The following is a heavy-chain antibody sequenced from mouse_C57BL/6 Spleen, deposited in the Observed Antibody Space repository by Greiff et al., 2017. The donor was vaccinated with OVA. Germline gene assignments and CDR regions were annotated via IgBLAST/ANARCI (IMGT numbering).Heavy chain of an antibody. V-gene: IGHV1-81*01. CDR1: GYTFTSYG. J-gene: IGHJ4*01. D-gene: IGHD2-2*01. CDR2: IYPRSGNT. Sequence: QVQLQQSGAELARPGASVKLSCKASGYTFTSYGISWVKQRTGQGLEWIGEIYPRSGNTYYNEKFKGKATLTADKSSSTAYMELRSLTSEDSAVYFCARSMVTTGGPYAMDYWGQGTSVTVSS. CDR3: ARSMVTTGGPYAMDY.